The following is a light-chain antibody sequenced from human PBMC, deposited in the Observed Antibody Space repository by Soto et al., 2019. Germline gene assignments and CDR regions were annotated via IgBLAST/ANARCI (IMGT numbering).Light chain of an antibody. CDR3: QQYDVWPPIT. CDR2: RAT. V-gene: IGKV3-15*01. J-gene: IGKJ5*01. Sequence: EVLLTQSPAALSVSPGETATLSCRASHSVVDNLAWYQQRPGQAPRLLIYRATSRATGVPARFSGSGKGTEFTLTIRSLQSEDFAVYYCQQYDVWPPITFGQGTRLEVK. CDR1: HSVVDN.